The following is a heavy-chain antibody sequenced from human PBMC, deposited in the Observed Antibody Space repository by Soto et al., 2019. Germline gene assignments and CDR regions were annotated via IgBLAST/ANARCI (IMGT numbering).Heavy chain of an antibody. CDR3: ARDQWLVGCGAFDI. Sequence: HSQTLSLPCVISGDSVSSNSAAWNWIRQSPSRGLEWLGRTYYRSKWYNDYAVSVKSRITINPDTSKNQFSLQLNSVTPEDTAVYYCARDQWLVGCGAFDIWGQGTMVPVS. J-gene: IGHJ3*02. D-gene: IGHD6-19*01. CDR1: GDSVSSNSAA. V-gene: IGHV6-1*01. CDR2: TYYRSKWYN.